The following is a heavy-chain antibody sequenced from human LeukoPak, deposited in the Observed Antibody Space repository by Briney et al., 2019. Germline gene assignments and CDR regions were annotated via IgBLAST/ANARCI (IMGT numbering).Heavy chain of an antibody. J-gene: IGHJ6*03. CDR3: ARSNPTDRKYMDV. V-gene: IGHV1-46*01. CDR1: GYTFTSYY. D-gene: IGHD4-17*01. CDR2: INPSGGST. Sequence: ASVKVSCKASGYTFTSYYMHWVRQAPGQGLEWMGIINPSGGSTSYAQKFQGRVTMTREMSTSTVYMELSSLRSEDTAVYYCARSNPTDRKYMDVWGKGTTVTVSS.